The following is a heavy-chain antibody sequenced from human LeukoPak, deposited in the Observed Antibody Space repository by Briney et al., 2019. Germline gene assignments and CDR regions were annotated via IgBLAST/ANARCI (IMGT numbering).Heavy chain of an antibody. D-gene: IGHD2-2*01. Sequence: SETLSLTCIVSGGSINNYYWSWIRQPPGKGLEWIGEINARGDTNFNPSLKSRVTISVDTSKSQFSLRLTSMIAADTAVYYCARGQVPAARGYNWFDPWGQGTLVTVSS. J-gene: IGHJ5*02. V-gene: IGHV4-34*01. CDR2: INARGDT. CDR3: ARGQVPAARGYNWFDP. CDR1: GGSINNYY.